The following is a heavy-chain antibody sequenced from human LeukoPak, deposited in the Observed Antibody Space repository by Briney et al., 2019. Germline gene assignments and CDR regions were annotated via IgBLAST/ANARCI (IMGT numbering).Heavy chain of an antibody. D-gene: IGHD6-19*01. CDR1: DFSFTSYG. CDR2: ISAYNGST. V-gene: IGHV1-18*01. CDR3: ARDLTSNVAVTEYHYYAMDV. J-gene: IGHJ6*02. Sequence: GASVKVSCKASDFSFTSYGMSWVRQAPGQGREWMGWISAYNGSTKYAQKLQGRVTMTTDTSTGTAYMELRSLRPDDTAVYYCARDLTSNVAVTEYHYYAMDVWGQGTTVTVSS.